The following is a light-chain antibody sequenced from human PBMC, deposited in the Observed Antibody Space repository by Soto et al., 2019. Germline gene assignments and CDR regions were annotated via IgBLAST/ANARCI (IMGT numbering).Light chain of an antibody. CDR1: QGISSY. CDR3: QQYYNYPFT. CDR2: GAS. Sequence: AIQMTQSPSSLSASPGDRVTITCRASQGISSYLAWYQQKPVKAPKLLIYGASTLQSGVPSRFSGTESGTDFTLNISCLQYEDFATYYCQQYYNYPFTFGPGTQVAIK. J-gene: IGKJ3*01. V-gene: IGKV1-8*01.